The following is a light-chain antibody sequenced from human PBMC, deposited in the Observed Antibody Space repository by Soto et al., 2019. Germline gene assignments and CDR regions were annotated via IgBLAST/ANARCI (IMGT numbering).Light chain of an antibody. Sequence: DIQMTQSHSTLSASVGDRVTITCRASQSISSWLAWYQQKPGKAPKLLIYAASTLYGGVPSRFSGSGSGTDFALTITSLQAEDFATYYCQQLRMYPSTFGGGTKVDIK. CDR2: AAS. V-gene: IGKV1-5*01. CDR1: QSISSW. CDR3: QQLRMYPST. J-gene: IGKJ4*01.